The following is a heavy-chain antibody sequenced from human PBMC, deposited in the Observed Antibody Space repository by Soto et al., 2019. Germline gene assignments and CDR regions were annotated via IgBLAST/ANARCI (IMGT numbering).Heavy chain of an antibody. D-gene: IGHD5-18*01. J-gene: IGHJ4*02. CDR1: GGPFSGYY. CDR2: IDQSGST. Sequence: SETLSLTCAVYGGPFSGYYWSWIRQPPGKGLEWIGEIDQSGSTNYNPALKSRVAISVDTSKNQFSLKLSSVTAADTAVYYCATNIGMEFDYWGQGTLVTVSS. CDR3: ATNIGMEFDY. V-gene: IGHV4-34*01.